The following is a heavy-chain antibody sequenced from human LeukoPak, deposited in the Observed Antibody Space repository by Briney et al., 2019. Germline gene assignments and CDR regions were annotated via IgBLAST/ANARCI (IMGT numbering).Heavy chain of an antibody. Sequence: PSETLSLTCTVSGGSISSYYWSWSRQPPGKGLKWIGYIYYTGSTNYNPSLKSRVTISVDTSKNQFSLKLNSVTAADTAVYYCARGSLGRLTWGQGTLVTVSS. CDR1: GGSISSYY. V-gene: IGHV4-59*01. CDR3: ARGSLGRLT. CDR2: IYYTGST. D-gene: IGHD2-8*01. J-gene: IGHJ5*02.